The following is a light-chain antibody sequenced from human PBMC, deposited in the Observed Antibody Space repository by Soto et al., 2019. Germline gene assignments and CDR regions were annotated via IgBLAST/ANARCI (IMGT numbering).Light chain of an antibody. Sequence: QSALTQPPSASGSPGQSVTISCTGTSSDVGDYNSVSWYQQHPGKAPKLMIYDVSKRPSGVPDRFSGSKSGNTASLTVSGLQAEDEDDYYCSSYAGTHAVFGTGTQLTVL. CDR1: SSDVGDYNS. J-gene: IGLJ1*01. CDR2: DVS. V-gene: IGLV2-8*01. CDR3: SSYAGTHAV.